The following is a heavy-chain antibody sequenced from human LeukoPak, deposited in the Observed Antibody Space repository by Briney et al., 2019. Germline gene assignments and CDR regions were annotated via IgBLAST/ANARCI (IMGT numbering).Heavy chain of an antibody. Sequence: GASVKVSCKASGYTFTSYGISWVRQAPGQGLEWMGWISAYNGNTNYAQKLQGRVTMTTDTSTSTAYMELRSLRSDDTAVYYCARATYYDFWSGYSTGVYYYYYYMDVWGKGTTVTVSS. CDR1: GYTFTSYG. V-gene: IGHV1-18*01. CDR2: ISAYNGNT. D-gene: IGHD3-3*01. J-gene: IGHJ6*03. CDR3: ARATYYDFWSGYSTGVYYYYYYMDV.